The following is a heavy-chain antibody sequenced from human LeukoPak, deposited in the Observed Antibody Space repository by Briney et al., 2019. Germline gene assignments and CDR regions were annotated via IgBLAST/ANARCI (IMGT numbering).Heavy chain of an antibody. Sequence: GGSLRLSCAASGFTFSNYAMNWVRQAPGKGLEWLSSITSSSNYIYYADSVKGRFTISRDNVQNSLYLQMNSLRAEDTAMYYCARDRGYFDNWGQGTLVTVSP. CDR1: GFTFSNYA. CDR3: ARDRGYFDN. V-gene: IGHV3-21*01. CDR2: ITSSSNYI. J-gene: IGHJ4*02.